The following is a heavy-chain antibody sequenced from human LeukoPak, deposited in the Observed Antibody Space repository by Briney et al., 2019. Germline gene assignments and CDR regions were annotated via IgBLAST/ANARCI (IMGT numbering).Heavy chain of an antibody. CDR3: AREHMVGATFDY. CDR2: INHSGST. D-gene: IGHD1-26*01. V-gene: IGHV4-34*01. CDR1: GGSFSGYY. Sequence: PSETLSLTCAVYGGSFSGYYWSWIRQPPGKGLEWIGEINHSGSTNYNPSLKSRVTISVDTSKNQFSLKLSSVTAADTAVYYCAREHMVGATFDYWGQGTLVTVSS. J-gene: IGHJ4*02.